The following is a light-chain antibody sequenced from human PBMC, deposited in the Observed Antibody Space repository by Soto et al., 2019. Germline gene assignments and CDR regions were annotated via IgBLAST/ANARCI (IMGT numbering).Light chain of an antibody. CDR3: QQYTSAPRA. Sequence: IAVTQCPPTLSLSPGERATLSCRASQSVSSNLAWYQQKPGQAPRLLIYGASTRATGIPARFSGSGSGTEFTLTISSLQSEDFALYYCQQYTSAPRAFGQGTKVDIK. J-gene: IGKJ1*01. CDR1: QSVSSN. CDR2: GAS. V-gene: IGKV3-15*01.